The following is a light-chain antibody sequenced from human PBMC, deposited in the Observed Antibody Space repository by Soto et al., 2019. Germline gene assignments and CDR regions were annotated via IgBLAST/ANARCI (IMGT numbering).Light chain of an antibody. CDR2: DVS. J-gene: IGLJ1*01. CDR3: SSYTSSSTLYV. Sequence: QSALTQPASVSGSPGQSITISCTGTSSDVGNYNYVSWYQQHPGKAPKLMICDVSDRPSGVSNRFSGSKSGNTASLTISGLQAEDEADYYCSSYTSSSTLYVFGTGTKLTVL. V-gene: IGLV2-14*01. CDR1: SSDVGNYNY.